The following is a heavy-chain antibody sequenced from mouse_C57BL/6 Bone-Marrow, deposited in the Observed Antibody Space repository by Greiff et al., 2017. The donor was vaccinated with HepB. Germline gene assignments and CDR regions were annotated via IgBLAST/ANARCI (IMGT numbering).Heavy chain of an antibody. D-gene: IGHD2-4*01. Sequence: VQLQQSGPVLVKPGPSVKISCKASGFTFTDYYMHWVKQSHGKSLEWIGLVYPYNGGTSYNQKFKGKATLTVDTSSSTAYMELNSLTSEDSAVYDCARRGIYYDYPYWYFDVWGTGTTVTVSS. V-gene: IGHV1-36*01. CDR2: VYPYNGGT. CDR1: GFTFTDYY. CDR3: ARRGIYYDYPYWYFDV. J-gene: IGHJ1*03.